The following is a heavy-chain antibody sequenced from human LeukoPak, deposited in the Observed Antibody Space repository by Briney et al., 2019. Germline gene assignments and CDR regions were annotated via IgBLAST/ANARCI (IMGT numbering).Heavy chain of an antibody. Sequence: PGGSLRPSCAAPGFTFSSYAMSWVRQAPGKGLEWVSAISGSGGSTYYADSVKGRFTISRDNSKNTLYLQMNSLRAEDTAVYYCAKDPLRSYVGAPTDYWGQGTLVTVSS. V-gene: IGHV3-23*01. CDR1: GFTFSSYA. CDR2: ISGSGGST. CDR3: AKDPLRSYVGAPTDY. D-gene: IGHD1-26*01. J-gene: IGHJ4*02.